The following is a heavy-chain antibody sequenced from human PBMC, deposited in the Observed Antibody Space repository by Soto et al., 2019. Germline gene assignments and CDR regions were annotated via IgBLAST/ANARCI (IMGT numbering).Heavy chain of an antibody. CDR3: AKDQGSSWYEIDY. Sequence: GGSLRLSCAASGFSFSNYAVTWVRQAPGKGLEWVSTISGSGGSTYYADSVKGRFTISRDNSKNTLYLQMNSLRAEDTAVYYCAKDQGSSWYEIDYWGQGTLVTVS. D-gene: IGHD6-13*01. CDR1: GFSFSNYA. V-gene: IGHV3-23*01. CDR2: ISGSGGST. J-gene: IGHJ4*02.